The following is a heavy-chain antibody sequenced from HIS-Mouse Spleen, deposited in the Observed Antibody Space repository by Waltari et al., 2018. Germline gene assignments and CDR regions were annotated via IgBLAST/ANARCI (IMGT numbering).Heavy chain of an antibody. D-gene: IGHD6-13*01. Sequence: QLQLQESGPGLVKHSETLSLTCTVSVGSISSSSYYWGWIRQPPGKGLKWIGSNYYSERTNDNPSIKSRVTISVDTSKNQFSLKLSSVTAADTAVYYCAREIPYSSSWYDWYFDLWGRGTLVTVSS. CDR3: AREIPYSSSWYDWYFDL. CDR2: NYYSERT. V-gene: IGHV4-39*07. J-gene: IGHJ2*01. CDR1: VGSISSSSYY.